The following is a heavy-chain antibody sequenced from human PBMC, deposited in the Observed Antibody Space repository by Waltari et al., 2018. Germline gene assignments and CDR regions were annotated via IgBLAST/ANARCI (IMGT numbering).Heavy chain of an antibody. CDR3: AREVDAFDV. V-gene: IGHV3-74*01. J-gene: IGHJ3*01. CDR1: GTTLGNYY. CDR2: INGPGSTT. Sequence: EVQLVESGGGLVQPGGSLRLSCAASGTTLGNYYMHWVRQAPGKGLVWVSHINGPGSTTRYADSVKGRFTISRDNAKKMLYLQMNSLRAEDTAVYFCAREVDAFDVWGQGTMVTVSS.